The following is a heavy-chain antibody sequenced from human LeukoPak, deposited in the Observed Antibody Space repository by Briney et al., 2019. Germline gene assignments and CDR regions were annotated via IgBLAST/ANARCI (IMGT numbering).Heavy chain of an antibody. Sequence: NSSETLSLTCTVSGGSISSSSYYWGWIRQPPGKGLEWIGSIYYSGSTYYNPSLKSRVTISVDTSKNQFSLKLSSVTAADTAVYYCARQSGDYDILTGYSPDAFDIWGQGTMVTVSS. CDR1: GGSISSSSYY. CDR3: ARQSGDYDILTGYSPDAFDI. V-gene: IGHV4-39*01. J-gene: IGHJ3*02. D-gene: IGHD3-9*01. CDR2: IYYSGST.